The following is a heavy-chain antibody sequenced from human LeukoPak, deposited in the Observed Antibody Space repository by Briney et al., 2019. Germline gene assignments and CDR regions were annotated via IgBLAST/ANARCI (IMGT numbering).Heavy chain of an antibody. CDR1: GGSLSPYY. Sequence: SETLSLTCSVYGGSLSPYYWNWIRQPPGKGLEWIGEINHRGSTTYNPSLKSRVTISVDTSKNQFSLKLSSVTAADTAVYYCARVGLDWGSIDYWGQGTLVTVSS. J-gene: IGHJ4*02. D-gene: IGHD3/OR15-3a*01. V-gene: IGHV4-34*01. CDR3: ARVGLDWGSIDY. CDR2: INHRGST.